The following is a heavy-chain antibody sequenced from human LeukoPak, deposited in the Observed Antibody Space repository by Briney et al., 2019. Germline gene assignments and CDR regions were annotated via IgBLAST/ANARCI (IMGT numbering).Heavy chain of an antibody. Sequence: GGSLRLSCAASGFTLTSYDMHWGRGATGKGLEWVSAIGIAGDPYHLGSVKGRFTISRENAKNSLYLQMNSLGAGDTAVYYCAREGDIGSHNGPFDIWGQGTMVTVSS. CDR1: GFTLTSYD. CDR2: IGIAGDP. CDR3: AREGDIGSHNGPFDI. D-gene: IGHD1-26*01. J-gene: IGHJ3*02. V-gene: IGHV3-13*05.